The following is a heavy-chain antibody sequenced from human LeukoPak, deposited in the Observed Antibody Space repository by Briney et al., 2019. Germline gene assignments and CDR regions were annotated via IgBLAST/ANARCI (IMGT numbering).Heavy chain of an antibody. J-gene: IGHJ5*02. D-gene: IGHD3-22*01. Sequence: GGSLRLSCAASEFSVGSNYMTWVRQAPGKGLEWVSSITSSSNYIYYADSVKGRFTISRDNAKNSLYLQMNSLRAEDTAVYYCARDLGQYYDTSDNWFDPWGQGTLVTVSS. CDR2: ITSSSNYI. CDR1: EFSVGSNY. CDR3: ARDLGQYYDTSDNWFDP. V-gene: IGHV3-21*01.